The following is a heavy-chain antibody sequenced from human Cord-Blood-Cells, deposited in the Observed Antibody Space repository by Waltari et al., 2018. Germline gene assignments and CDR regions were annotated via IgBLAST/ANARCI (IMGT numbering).Heavy chain of an antibody. V-gene: IGHV1-8*01. CDR1: GYTFTSYD. Sequence: QVQLVQSGAEVKKPGASVKVSCKASGYTFTSYDINWVRQATGQGLEWMGWMNPNRGKTGYAQKFQGRDTMTRTTSISTAYMELSSLRSEDTAVYYCARGRLSYCSSTSCYTVDYWGQGTLVTVSS. CDR3: ARGRLSYCSSTSCYTVDY. CDR2: MNPNRGKT. J-gene: IGHJ4*02. D-gene: IGHD2-2*02.